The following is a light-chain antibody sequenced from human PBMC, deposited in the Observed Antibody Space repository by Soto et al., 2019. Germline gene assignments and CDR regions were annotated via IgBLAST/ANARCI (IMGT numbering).Light chain of an antibody. CDR1: SSDVGSYNL. Sequence: QSALTLLASVSGSPGQSITISCTGTSSDVGSYNLVSWYQQHPGKAPKLMIYEGSKRPSGVSNRFSGSKSGNTASLTISGLQAEDDADYYCCSYAGSSTYVFGTGTKLTVL. CDR3: CSYAGSSTYV. J-gene: IGLJ1*01. CDR2: EGS. V-gene: IGLV2-23*01.